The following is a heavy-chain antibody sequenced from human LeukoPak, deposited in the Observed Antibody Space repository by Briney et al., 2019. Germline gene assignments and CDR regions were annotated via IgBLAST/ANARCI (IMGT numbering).Heavy chain of an antibody. CDR1: GFTFSSYS. Sequence: GGSLRLSCAASGFTFSSYSMNWVRQAPGKGLEWVSSLSSSTSYISYADSVKGRFTISRDNAKNSLYLQMNSLRAEDTAVYYCAKDSRGYQDYFDYWGQGTLVTVSS. D-gene: IGHD3-22*01. CDR2: LSSSTSYI. J-gene: IGHJ4*02. CDR3: AKDSRGYQDYFDY. V-gene: IGHV3-21*01.